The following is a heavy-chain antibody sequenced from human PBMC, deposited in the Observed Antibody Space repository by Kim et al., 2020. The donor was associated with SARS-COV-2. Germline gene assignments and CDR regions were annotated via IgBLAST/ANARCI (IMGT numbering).Heavy chain of an antibody. CDR3: ARSETSIAAAAENAVDI. Sequence: GGSLRLSCAASGFTFSSYEMNWVRQAPGKGLEWVSYISSSGSTIYYADSVKGRFTISRDNAKNSLYLQMNSLRAEDTAVYYCARSETSIAAAAENAVDIWGQGTMVTVSS. V-gene: IGHV3-48*03. CDR1: GFTFSSYE. CDR2: ISSSGSTI. J-gene: IGHJ3*02. D-gene: IGHD6-13*01.